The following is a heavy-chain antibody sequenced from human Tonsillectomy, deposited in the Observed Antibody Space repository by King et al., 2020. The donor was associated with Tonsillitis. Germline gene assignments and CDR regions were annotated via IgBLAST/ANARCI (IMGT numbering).Heavy chain of an antibody. CDR3: AKAWYNSGWCVGFDC. CDR2: ISWNSTSI. J-gene: IGHJ4*02. D-gene: IGHD6-19*01. CDR1: GFTFDDYA. Sequence: VQLVESGGGLVQPGRFLRLSCAASGFTFDDYAMHWVRQGPGKGLEWVAGISWNSTSINYADSVKGRFTISRDNAKNDVYLQMNSLRPEDTAFYYCAKAWYNSGWCVGFDCWGPGTLVTVSS. V-gene: IGHV3-9*01.